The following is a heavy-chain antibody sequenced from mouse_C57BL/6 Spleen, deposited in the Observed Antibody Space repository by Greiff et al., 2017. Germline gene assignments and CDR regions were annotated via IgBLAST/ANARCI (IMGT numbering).Heavy chain of an antibody. D-gene: IGHD2-1*01. V-gene: IGHV5-4*03. CDR3: ARTGGYGNFYFDY. Sequence: EVKLMESGGGLVKPGGSLKLSCAASGFTFSSYAMSWVRQTPEKRLEWVATISDGGSYTYYPDNVKGRFTISRDNAKNNLYLQMSHLKSEDTAMYYCARTGGYGNFYFDYWGQGTTLTVAS. CDR2: ISDGGSYT. J-gene: IGHJ2*01. CDR1: GFTFSSYA.